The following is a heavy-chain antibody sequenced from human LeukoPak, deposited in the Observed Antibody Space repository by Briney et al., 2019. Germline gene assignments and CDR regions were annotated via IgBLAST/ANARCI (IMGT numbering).Heavy chain of an antibody. Sequence: GGSLRLSCAASGFTFSDYYMSWIRQAPGKGLEWVSYISNSGSTIYYADSVKGRFTISRDNAKNSLYLQMNSLRAEDTAVYYCARSTNYDSSGYYHDYWGQGTLVTVSS. CDR1: GFTFSDYY. CDR3: ARSTNYDSSGYYHDY. CDR2: ISNSGSTI. J-gene: IGHJ4*02. V-gene: IGHV3-11*04. D-gene: IGHD3-22*01.